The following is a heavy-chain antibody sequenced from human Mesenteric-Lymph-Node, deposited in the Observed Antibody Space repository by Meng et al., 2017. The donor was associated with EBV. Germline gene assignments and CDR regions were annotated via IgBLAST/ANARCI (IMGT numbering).Heavy chain of an antibody. J-gene: IGHJ4*02. Sequence: QGRLQEPGPGLVKPSGTLSLTCTVSGGSITRTTWWNWVRQPPGKGLEWIGEIYHSGRTNCKPSLQSRVTMSVDKSQNHFSLKLTSVTAADTAVYYCAGASDISGYYGGLDYWGQGILVTVSS. CDR3: AGASDISGYYGGLDY. CDR2: IYHSGRT. CDR1: GGSITRTTW. D-gene: IGHD3-22*01. V-gene: IGHV4-4*02.